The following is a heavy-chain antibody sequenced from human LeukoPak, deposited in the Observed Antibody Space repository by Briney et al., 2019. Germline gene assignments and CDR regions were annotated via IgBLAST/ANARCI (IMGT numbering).Heavy chain of an antibody. D-gene: IGHD4-11*01. CDR3: ARDAIVRDYSNSDY. CDR1: GYTFTGYY. V-gene: IGHV1-2*02. Sequence: ASVKVSCKASGYTFTGYYIHWVRQAPGQGLEWMGWINPNSGGTNYAQKFQGRVTMTRDTSISTAYMELSRLTSDDTAVYYCARDAIVRDYSNSDYWGQGTLVTVSS. J-gene: IGHJ4*02. CDR2: INPNSGGT.